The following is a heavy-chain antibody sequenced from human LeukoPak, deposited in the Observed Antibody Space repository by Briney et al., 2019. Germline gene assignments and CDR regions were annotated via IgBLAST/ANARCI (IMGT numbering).Heavy chain of an antibody. J-gene: IGHJ4*02. Sequence: SETLSLTCTVSGGSIRSSYYYWGWIRQPPGKGLEWIGSIYDSGSTYYNPSLKSRVTISVDTSKNQFSLKLSSVTAADTAVYYCARHTQWFGELLYYFDYWGQGTLVTVSS. CDR1: GGSIRSSYYY. CDR2: IYDSGST. CDR3: ARHTQWFGELLYYFDY. V-gene: IGHV4-39*01. D-gene: IGHD3-10*01.